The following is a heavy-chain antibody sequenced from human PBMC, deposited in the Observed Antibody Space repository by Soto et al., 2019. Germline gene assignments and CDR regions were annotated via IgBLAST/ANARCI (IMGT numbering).Heavy chain of an antibody. J-gene: IGHJ4*02. V-gene: IGHV3-33*01. D-gene: IGHD4-17*01. CDR1: GFTFSRHG. CDR3: ARDDDYPDNGFDY. CDR2: ILNDASGH. Sequence: QVQLVESGGGVVQPGTSLRLSCAASGFTFSRHGMHWVRQTPGKGLEWLAVILNDASGHWYADSVKGRSTISRENFENTLYLQMNGLRLEDTAMYYCARDDDYPDNGFDYWGQGTLVTVSS.